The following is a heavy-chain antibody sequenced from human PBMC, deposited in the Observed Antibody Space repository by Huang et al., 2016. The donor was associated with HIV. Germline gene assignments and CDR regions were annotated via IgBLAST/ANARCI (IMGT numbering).Heavy chain of an antibody. CDR3: ATDGGGGCDGGSCFPH. CDR1: GYRFVDYY. J-gene: IGHJ4*02. V-gene: IGHV1-2*02. D-gene: IGHD2-15*01. CDR2: ITPNKGDA. Sequence: HVQLVQSGAEVRKPGASVKVSCKTSGYRFVDYYIHWVRQSPGPGLAGIGWITPNKGDAFEAEKFRGRVARTRDTSIRTVDMEVNSLQFDDGATYVCATDGGGGCDGGSCFPHWGQGTLVGVSS.